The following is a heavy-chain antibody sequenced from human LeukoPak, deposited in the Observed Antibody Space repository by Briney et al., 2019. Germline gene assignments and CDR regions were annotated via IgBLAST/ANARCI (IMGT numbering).Heavy chain of an antibody. J-gene: IGHJ3*02. CDR3: AKDNLVLGAFDI. CDR2: ISGSGGST. V-gene: IGHV3-23*01. CDR1: GFTFSSYA. D-gene: IGHD3-10*01. Sequence: GGSLRLSCAASGFTFSSYAMSWVRQAAGKGLEWVSAISGSGGSTYYADSVKGRFTISRDNSMNTLHLQMNSLRAEDTAVYYCAKDNLVLGAFDIWGQGTMVTVSS.